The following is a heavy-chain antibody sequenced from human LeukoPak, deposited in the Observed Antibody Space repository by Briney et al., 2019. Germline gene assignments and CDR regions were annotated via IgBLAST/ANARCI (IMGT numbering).Heavy chain of an antibody. D-gene: IGHD1-26*01. CDR1: GYTLTELS. CDR2: FDPEDGET. CDR3: ATAVGATYLDWYFDL. V-gene: IGHV1-24*01. Sequence: ASEKVSCKVSGYTLTELSMHWVRQAPGKGLEWMGGFDPEDGETIYAQKFQGRVTMTEDTSTDTAYMELSSLRSEDTAVYYCATAVGATYLDWYFDLWGRGTLVTVSS. J-gene: IGHJ2*01.